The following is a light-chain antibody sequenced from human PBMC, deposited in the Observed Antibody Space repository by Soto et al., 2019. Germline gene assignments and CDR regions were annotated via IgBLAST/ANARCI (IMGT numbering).Light chain of an antibody. CDR3: QQYSASPRT. J-gene: IGKJ3*01. CDR2: SAS. CDR1: RTVDGNY. V-gene: IGKV3-20*01. Sequence: EVVLTQSPGTLSLSPGERATLSCRASRTVDGNYLAWYHQKPGQPPRLLIHSASTRAPGIPDRFSASGAGTDFTLTISRLEPEDSAVYYCQQYSASPRTVGPGTKVDSK.